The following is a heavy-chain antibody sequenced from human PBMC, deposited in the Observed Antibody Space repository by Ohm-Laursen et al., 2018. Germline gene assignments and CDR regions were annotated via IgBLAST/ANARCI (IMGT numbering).Heavy chain of an antibody. CDR3: AKVPIVGATRGDAFDI. D-gene: IGHD1-26*01. CDR1: GFTFSSYG. V-gene: IGHV3-30*18. J-gene: IGHJ3*02. Sequence: SLRLSCTASGFTFSSYGMHWVRQAPGKGLEWVAVISYDGSNKYYADSVKGRFTISRGNSKNTLYLQMNSLRAEDTAVYYCAKVPIVGATRGDAFDIWGQGTMVTVSS. CDR2: ISYDGSNK.